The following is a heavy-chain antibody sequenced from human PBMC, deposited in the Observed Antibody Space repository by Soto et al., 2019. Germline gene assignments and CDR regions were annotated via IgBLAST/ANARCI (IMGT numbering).Heavy chain of an antibody. CDR1: GYTFTIYG. CDR2: ISPDNGNT. D-gene: IGHD3-3*01. CDR3: ATGSLLFLGWLPPGNYFDS. J-gene: IGHJ4*02. Sequence: GASVKVSCKASGYTFTIYGINWVRQAPGQGLEWMGWISPDNGNTNYAQKLQGRVTMTTDTSTSTAYMELRSLRSEDTAVYYCATGSLLFLGWLPPGNYFDSWGQGTLVTLSS. V-gene: IGHV1-18*01.